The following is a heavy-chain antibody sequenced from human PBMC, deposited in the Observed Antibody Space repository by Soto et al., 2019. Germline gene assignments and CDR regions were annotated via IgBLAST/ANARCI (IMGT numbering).Heavy chain of an antibody. CDR3: ARGYDYGDTKHIDH. Sequence: WGSLRLSCAASGFDFITHALTFGRQSPGKGLEWLSSITTTGINTHYADSVKGRFTLSRENSRNTLHLQLNNLRVDDTAVYYCARGYDYGDTKHIDHWGQGTLVTVSS. J-gene: IGHJ4*02. CDR1: GFDFITHA. CDR2: ITTTGINT. V-gene: IGHV3-23*01. D-gene: IGHD4-17*01.